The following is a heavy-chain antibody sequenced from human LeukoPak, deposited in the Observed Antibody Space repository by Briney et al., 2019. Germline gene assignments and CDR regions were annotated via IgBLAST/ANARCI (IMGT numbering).Heavy chain of an antibody. CDR2: ISGGGVST. V-gene: IGHV3-23*01. D-gene: IGHD3-22*01. J-gene: IGHJ3*02. CDR3: TKDVNDYYYDSSGFAFDI. Sequence: PGGSLRLSCAASGFTFSSYAMSWVRQAPGKGLEWVSSISGGGVSTYYADSVKGRFTISRDNSKNTLYLQMNTLRAEDTAVYYCTKDVNDYYYDSSGFAFDIWGQGTMVTVSS. CDR1: GFTFSSYA.